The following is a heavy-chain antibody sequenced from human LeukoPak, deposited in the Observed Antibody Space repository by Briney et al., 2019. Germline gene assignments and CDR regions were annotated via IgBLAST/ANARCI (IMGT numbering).Heavy chain of an antibody. Sequence: PGGSLRLSCAASGFTFSSYEMNWVRQAPGKGLEWVSAISGSGGSTYYADSVKGRFTISRDNSKNTLYLQMNSLRAEDTAVYYCAKDRPFLYDFWSGYYPPHFDYWGQGTLVTVSS. V-gene: IGHV3-23*01. J-gene: IGHJ4*02. CDR3: AKDRPFLYDFWSGYYPPHFDY. CDR2: ISGSGGST. CDR1: GFTFSSYE. D-gene: IGHD3-3*01.